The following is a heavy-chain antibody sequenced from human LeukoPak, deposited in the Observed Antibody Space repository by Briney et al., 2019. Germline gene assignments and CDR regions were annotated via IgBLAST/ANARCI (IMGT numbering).Heavy chain of an antibody. Sequence: GGSLRLPCAASGFTFSNYWMHWVRQAPGKGLVWVSRINTDGSGTSYADSVKGRFTISRDNAKNTLYLQMNSLRAEDTAVYYCARGNAHVFDFWGKGKMVTVS. D-gene: IGHD1-1*01. V-gene: IGHV3-74*01. J-gene: IGHJ3*01. CDR3: ARGNAHVFDF. CDR2: INTDGSGT. CDR1: GFTFSNYW.